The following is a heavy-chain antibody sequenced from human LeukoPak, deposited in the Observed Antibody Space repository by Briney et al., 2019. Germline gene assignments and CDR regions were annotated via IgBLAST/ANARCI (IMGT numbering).Heavy chain of an antibody. CDR3: ARVREATIAPFFDY. V-gene: IGHV4-31*03. CDR1: GDSISSGDYY. J-gene: IGHJ4*02. Sequence: SETLSLTCTVSGDSISSGDYYWTWIRQHPGKGLEWIGCIYYSGSTYYNLSLKSRVIISADTSKNHFSLKLSSVTAADTAVYYRARVREATIAPFFDYWGQGILVTVSS. D-gene: IGHD6-13*01. CDR2: IYYSGST.